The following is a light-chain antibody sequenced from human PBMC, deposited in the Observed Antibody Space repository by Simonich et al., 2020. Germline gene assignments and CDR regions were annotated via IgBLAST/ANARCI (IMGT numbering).Light chain of an antibody. CDR1: SSDVGGYHY. CDR2: DVS. J-gene: IGLJ3*02. CDR3: SSYTSSSTWV. V-gene: IGLV2-14*01. Sequence: QSALTQPASVSGSTGQSITISCTGTSSDVGGYHYVSWYQQHPGKTPKIMIYDVSKRPAGVSNRFSGSKSGNTASLTISGLQAEDEADYYCSSYTSSSTWVFGGGTKLTVL.